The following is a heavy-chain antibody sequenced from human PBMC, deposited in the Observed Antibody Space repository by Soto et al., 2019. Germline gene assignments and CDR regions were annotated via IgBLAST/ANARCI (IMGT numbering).Heavy chain of an antibody. Sequence: PSETLSLTCTVSGGSVSSGDYFWSWLRQSPGKRLEWIAYIYYSGSTNYNPSLKSRATISVDTSKSQVSLTLTSMTAADAALYYCARDRDYYDSSGYYWGWFDPWGQGTLVTVSS. CDR1: GGSVSSGDYF. CDR3: ARDRDYYDSSGYYWGWFDP. CDR2: IYYSGST. J-gene: IGHJ5*02. D-gene: IGHD3-22*01. V-gene: IGHV4-61*08.